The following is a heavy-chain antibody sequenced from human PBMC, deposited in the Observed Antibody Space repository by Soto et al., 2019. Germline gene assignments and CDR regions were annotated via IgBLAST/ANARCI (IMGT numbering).Heavy chain of an antibody. CDR1: GGSISNGDYY. J-gene: IGHJ4*02. CDR3: ARQRIAVAGLNSFYFDY. Sequence: PSETLSLTCTVSGGSISNGDYYWGWIRQPPGKGLEWIGSIYYSGSTYYNPSLKSRVTISVDTSKNQFSLKLSSVTAADTAVYYCARQRIAVAGLNSFYFDYWGQGTLVTVSS. V-gene: IGHV4-39*01. D-gene: IGHD6-19*01. CDR2: IYYSGST.